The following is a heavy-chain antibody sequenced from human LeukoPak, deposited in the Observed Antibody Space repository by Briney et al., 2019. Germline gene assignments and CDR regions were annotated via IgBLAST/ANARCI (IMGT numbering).Heavy chain of an antibody. CDR1: GFTFSSYS. CDR3: ARRDFWSGTHAFDI. J-gene: IGHJ3*02. Sequence: PGGVLRLSCAASGFTFSSYSMNWVRQAPGKGLEWVSYISSSSSTIYYADSVKGRFTISRDNAKNSLYLQMNSLRAEDTAVYYCARRDFWSGTHAFDIWGQGTMVTVSS. V-gene: IGHV3-48*01. D-gene: IGHD3-3*01. CDR2: ISSSSSTI.